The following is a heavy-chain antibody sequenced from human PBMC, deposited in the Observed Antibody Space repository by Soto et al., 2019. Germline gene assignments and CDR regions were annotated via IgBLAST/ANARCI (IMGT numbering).Heavy chain of an antibody. J-gene: IGHJ4*02. CDR2: IRSKANSYAT. D-gene: IGHD2-15*01. CDR3: TRQETGSDY. V-gene: IGHV3-73*01. Sequence: GGSLRLSCAASGFTFSGSAMHWVRQASGKGLEWVGRIRSKANSYATAYAASVKGRFTISRDDSKNTAYLQMNSLKTEDTAVYYCTRQETGSDYWGQGTLVTVSS. CDR1: GFTFSGSA.